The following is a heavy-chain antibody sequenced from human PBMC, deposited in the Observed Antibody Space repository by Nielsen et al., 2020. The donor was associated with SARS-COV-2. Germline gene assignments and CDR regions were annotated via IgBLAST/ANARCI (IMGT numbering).Heavy chain of an antibody. CDR2: IYYSGST. D-gene: IGHD5-18*01. Sequence: SETLSLTCTVSGGSISSYYWSWIRQPPGKGLEWIGYIYYSGSTNYNPSLKSRVTISVDTSKNQFSLKLSSVTAADTAVYYCARDGGYSYGYYYYYYGMDVWGQGTTVTVSS. CDR1: GGSISSYY. J-gene: IGHJ6*02. CDR3: ARDGGYSYGYYYYYYGMDV. V-gene: IGHV4-59*01.